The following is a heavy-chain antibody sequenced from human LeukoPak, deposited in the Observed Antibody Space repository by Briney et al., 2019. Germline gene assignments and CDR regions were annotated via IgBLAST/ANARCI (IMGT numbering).Heavy chain of an antibody. CDR2: IIPIFGTA. Sequence: SVKVSCKASGGTFSSYAISWVRQAPGQGLEWMGRIIPIFGTADYAQKFQGRVTITTDESTSTAYMELSSLRSEDTAVYYCAREKYYGSGGIDYWGQGTLVTVSS. J-gene: IGHJ4*02. V-gene: IGHV1-69*05. CDR1: GGTFSSYA. D-gene: IGHD3-10*01. CDR3: AREKYYGSGGIDY.